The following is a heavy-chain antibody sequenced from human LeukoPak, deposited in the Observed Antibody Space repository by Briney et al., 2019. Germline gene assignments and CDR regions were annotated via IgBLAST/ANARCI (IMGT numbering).Heavy chain of an antibody. D-gene: IGHD2-15*01. CDR1: GFTFSSYG. CDR3: AKAGKTSVVAALLPSYYYYYMDV. Sequence: GGSLRLSCAASGFTFSSYGMHWVRQAPGKGLEWVAFIRYDGSNKYYADSVKGRFTISRDNSKNTLYLQMNSLRAEDTAVYYCAKAGKTSVVAALLPSYYYYYMDVWGKGTTVTVSS. J-gene: IGHJ6*03. CDR2: IRYDGSNK. V-gene: IGHV3-30*02.